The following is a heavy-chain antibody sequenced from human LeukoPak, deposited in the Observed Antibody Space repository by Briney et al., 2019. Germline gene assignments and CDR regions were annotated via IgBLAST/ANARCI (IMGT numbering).Heavy chain of an antibody. V-gene: IGHV3-30*02. CDR2: IRFDESDK. J-gene: IGHJ5*02. Sequence: PGGSLRLSCAASGFTFSNYGMHWVRQAPGKGLDWVTFIRFDESDKYYADSVKGRFTISRDNSKNTLYLQMNSLRAEDTAVYYCARDQYYYGSGSYYPNWFDPWGQGTLVTVSS. CDR3: ARDQYYYGSGSYYPNWFDP. CDR1: GFTFSNYG. D-gene: IGHD3-10*01.